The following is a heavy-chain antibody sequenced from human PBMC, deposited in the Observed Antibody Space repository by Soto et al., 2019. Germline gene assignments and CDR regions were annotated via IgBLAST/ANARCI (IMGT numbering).Heavy chain of an antibody. CDR2: INHSGST. J-gene: IGHJ4*02. CDR1: GGSFSGYY. D-gene: IGHD3-3*01. CDR3: ARGLTVLRFLEWLPWKGKYYFDY. Sequence: SETLSLTCAVYGGSFSGYYWSWIRQPPGKGLEWIGEINHSGSTNYNPSLKSRVTISVDTSKNQFSLKLSSVTAADTAVYYCARGLTVLRFLEWLPWKGKYYFDYWGQGTLVTVSS. V-gene: IGHV4-34*01.